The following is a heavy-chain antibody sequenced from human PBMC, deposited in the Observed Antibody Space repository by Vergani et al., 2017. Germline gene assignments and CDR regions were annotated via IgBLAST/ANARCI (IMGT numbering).Heavy chain of an antibody. Sequence: QVQLQESGPGLVKPSETLSLTCTVSGGSISSYYWSWIRQPPGKGLEWIGYIYYSGSTYYNPSLKSRVTISVDTSKNQFSLKLSSVTAADTAVYYCARGGYYYDSSAPYGMDVWGQGTTVTVSS. V-gene: IGHV4-59*12. J-gene: IGHJ6*02. CDR3: ARGGYYYDSSAPYGMDV. D-gene: IGHD3-22*01. CDR2: IYYSGST. CDR1: GGSISSYY.